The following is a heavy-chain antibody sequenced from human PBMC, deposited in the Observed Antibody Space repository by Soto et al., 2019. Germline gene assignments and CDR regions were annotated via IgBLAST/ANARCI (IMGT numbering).Heavy chain of an antibody. J-gene: IGHJ4*02. D-gene: IGHD3-22*01. CDR2: IYYSGST. CDR3: AADYYDSSGSSYYFDY. CDR1: GGSISSYY. V-gene: IGHV4-59*01. Sequence: PSETLSLTCTVSGGSISSYYWSWIRQPPGKGLEWIGYIYYSGSTNYNPSLKSRVTISVDTSKNQFSLKLSSVTAADTAVYYCAADYYDSSGSSYYFDYWGQGTLVTVSS.